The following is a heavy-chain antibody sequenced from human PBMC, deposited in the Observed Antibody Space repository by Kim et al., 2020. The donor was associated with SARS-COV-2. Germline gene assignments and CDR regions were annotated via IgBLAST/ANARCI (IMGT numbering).Heavy chain of an antibody. D-gene: IGHD6-13*01. CDR1: GFTFSSYG. Sequence: GGSLRLSCAASGFTFSSYGMHWVRQAPGKGLEWVAVIWYDGSNKYYADSVKGRFTISRDNSKNTLYLQMNSLRAEDTAVYYCARDPLGGYERSSWYWYSLSRAPNTRDYYYGMDVWGQGTTVTVSS. V-gene: IGHV3-33*01. CDR2: IWYDGSNK. CDR3: ARDPLGGYERSSWYWYSLSRAPNTRDYYYGMDV. J-gene: IGHJ6*02.